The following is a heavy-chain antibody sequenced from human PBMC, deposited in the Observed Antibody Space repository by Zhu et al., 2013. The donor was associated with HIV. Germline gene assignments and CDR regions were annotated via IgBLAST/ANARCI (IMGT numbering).Heavy chain of an antibody. V-gene: IGHV1-69*06. D-gene: IGHD1-1*01. Sequence: QVQLVQSGAEVKKPGSSVKVSCKASGGTFSSYAISWVRQAPGQGLEWMGGIIPIFGTANYAQKFQGRVTITADKSTSTAYMELSSLRSEDTAVYYCARATRRRTGTLYYYGMDVWGQGDHGHRLL. CDR1: GGTFSSYA. CDR3: ARATRRRTGTLYYYGMDV. J-gene: IGHJ6*02. CDR2: IIPIFGTA.